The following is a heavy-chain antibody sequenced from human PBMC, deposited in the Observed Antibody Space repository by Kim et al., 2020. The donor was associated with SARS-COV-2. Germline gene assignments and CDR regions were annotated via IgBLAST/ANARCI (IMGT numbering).Heavy chain of an antibody. CDR3: ARVSRRQQLESRAFDY. CDR1: GYTFTSYD. D-gene: IGHD6-13*01. Sequence: ASVKVSCKASGYTFTSYDINWVRQATGQGLEWMGWMNPNSGNTGYAQKFQGRVTMTRNTSISTAYMELSSLRSEDTAVYYCARVSRRQQLESRAFDYWGQGTLVTVSS. CDR2: MNPNSGNT. V-gene: IGHV1-8*01. J-gene: IGHJ4*02.